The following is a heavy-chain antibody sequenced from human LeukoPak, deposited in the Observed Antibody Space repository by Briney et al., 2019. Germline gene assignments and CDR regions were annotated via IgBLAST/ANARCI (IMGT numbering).Heavy chain of an antibody. D-gene: IGHD2-2*01. CDR3: AKDSRVGKFDY. J-gene: IGHJ4*02. V-gene: IGHV3-30*18. Sequence: PGRSLRLSCAASGFTFSSYGMHWVRQAPGKGLEWVAVISYDGSNKYYADSVKGRFTISRDNSKNTLYLQMNSLRAEDTAVYYCAKDSRVGKFDYWGQGTLVTVSS. CDR2: ISYDGSNK. CDR1: GFTFSSYG.